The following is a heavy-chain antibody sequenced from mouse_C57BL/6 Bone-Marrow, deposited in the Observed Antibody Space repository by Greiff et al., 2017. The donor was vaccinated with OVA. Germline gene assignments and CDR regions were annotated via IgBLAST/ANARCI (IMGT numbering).Heavy chain of an antibody. CDR3: DSEPPLGRCCY. V-gene: IGHV2-9-1*01. CDR2: IWTGGGT. CDR1: GFSLTSYA. J-gene: IGHJ3*01. Sequence: VKLQESGPGLVAPSQSLSITCTVSGFSLTSYAISWVRQPPGKGLEWLGVIWTGGGTNYNSAHKSILSISKDNSKSPDFLKMNSLQTDDTARYCCDSEPPLGRCCYWGQGTLVTVSA. D-gene: IGHD4-1*01.